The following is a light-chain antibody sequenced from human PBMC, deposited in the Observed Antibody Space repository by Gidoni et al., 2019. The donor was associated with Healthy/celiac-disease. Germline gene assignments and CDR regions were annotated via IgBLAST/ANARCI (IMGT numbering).Light chain of an antibody. J-gene: IGKJ1*01. CDR1: QSISSW. CDR3: QQYNSYPWT. Sequence: IRMTQSPSSLSASVGDRVTITCRASQSISSWLDWYQQKPGKAPKLLIYKASSLESGVPSRFSGSGSGTEFTLTISSLQPDDIATYYCQQYNSYPWTFGQGTKVEIK. CDR2: KAS. V-gene: IGKV1-5*03.